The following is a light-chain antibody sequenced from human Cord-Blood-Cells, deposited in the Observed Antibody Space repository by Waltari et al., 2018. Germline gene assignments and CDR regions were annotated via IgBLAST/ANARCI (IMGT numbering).Light chain of an antibody. CDR1: SSDVGGYNY. CDR3: SSYTSSSTWV. J-gene: IGLJ3*02. V-gene: IGLV2-14*03. CDR2: DVS. Sequence: QSALPQPASVSGSPGQPITIPCTGTSSDVGGYNYVSWYQHHPGKAPKLMIYDVSNRPSGVSNRFSGSKSGNTASLTISGLQAEDEADYYCSSYTSSSTWVFGGGTKLTVL.